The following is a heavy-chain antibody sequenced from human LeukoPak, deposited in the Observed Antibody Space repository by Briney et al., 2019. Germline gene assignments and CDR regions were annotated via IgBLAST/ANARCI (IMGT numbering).Heavy chain of an antibody. J-gene: IGHJ3*02. V-gene: IGHV1-46*03. CDR2: INPSGGST. D-gene: IGHD2-21*02. CDR1: GYTFTSYY. Sequence: ASVKVSCKASGYTFTSYYMHWVRQAPGQGLEWMGTINPSGGSTSYAQKFQGRVTMTRDTSTSTVYMELSSLRSEDTAVYYCARALVTTNDAFDIWGQGTMVTVSS. CDR3: ARALVTTNDAFDI.